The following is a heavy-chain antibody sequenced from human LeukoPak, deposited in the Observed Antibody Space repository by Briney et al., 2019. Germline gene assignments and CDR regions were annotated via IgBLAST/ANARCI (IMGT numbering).Heavy chain of an antibody. Sequence: GGSLRLSCAASGFTFSSYAMHWVRQAPGKGLEWVAVISYDGSNKYYADSVKGRFTISRDNSKNTLYLQMNSLRAEDTAVYYCARERAVTSAFDIWGQGTMVTVSS. V-gene: IGHV3-30-3*01. J-gene: IGHJ3*02. CDR3: ARERAVTSAFDI. D-gene: IGHD4-17*01. CDR1: GFTFSSYA. CDR2: ISYDGSNK.